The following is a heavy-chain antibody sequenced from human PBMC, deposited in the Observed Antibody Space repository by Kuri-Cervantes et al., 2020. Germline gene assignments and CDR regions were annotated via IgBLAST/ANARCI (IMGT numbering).Heavy chain of an antibody. V-gene: IGHV4-39*01. Sequence: GSLRLSCTVSGGSISSSSYYWGWIRQPPGKGLGWIGSIYYSGSTYYNPSLKSRVTISVDTSKNQFSLKLSSVTAADTAVYYCARSAYTYYDFWSGYPASNWFDPWGQGTLVTVSS. D-gene: IGHD3-3*01. CDR3: ARSAYTYYDFWSGYPASNWFDP. J-gene: IGHJ5*02. CDR1: GGSISSSSYY. CDR2: IYYSGST.